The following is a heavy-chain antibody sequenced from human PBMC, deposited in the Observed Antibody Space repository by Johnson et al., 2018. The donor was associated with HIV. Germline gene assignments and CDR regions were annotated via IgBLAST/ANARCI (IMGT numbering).Heavy chain of an antibody. CDR1: GFTFSRYG. J-gene: IGHJ3*02. Sequence: QVQLVESGGGVVQPGGSLRLSCAASGFTFSRYGMHWVRQAPGKGLEWVAFIRYDGSNKYYADSVKGRFTISRDNSKNTLYLQMNSLRAEDTAVYYCAKTEDAFDIWGQGTMVTVSS. V-gene: IGHV3-30*02. CDR3: AKTEDAFDI. CDR2: IRYDGSNK.